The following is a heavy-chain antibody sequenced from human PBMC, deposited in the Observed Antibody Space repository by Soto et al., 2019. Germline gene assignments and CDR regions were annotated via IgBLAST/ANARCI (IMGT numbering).Heavy chain of an antibody. Sequence: PGGSLRLSCAASGFTFSSYAMSWVRQAPGKGLEWVSAISGSGGSTYYADSVKGRFTISRDNSKNTLYLQMNSLRAEDTAVYYCAKVGGGSGSSYGTPSLYYFDYWGQGTLVTVSS. CDR1: GFTFSSYA. V-gene: IGHV3-23*01. CDR2: ISGSGGST. D-gene: IGHD3-10*01. J-gene: IGHJ4*02. CDR3: AKVGGGSGSSYGTPSLYYFDY.